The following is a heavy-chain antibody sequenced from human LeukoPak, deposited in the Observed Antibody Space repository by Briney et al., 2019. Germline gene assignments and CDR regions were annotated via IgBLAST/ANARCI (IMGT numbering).Heavy chain of an antibody. J-gene: IGHJ4*02. CDR1: GYTLTNYY. Sequence: GASVKVSCKASGYTLTNYYIPWGRQVPGQGLEWMGIINPSGGTSKNAQKFQGRVTMTRDTSTSTVYMELSSLRSEDTAVYYCARDFKTLDSSFDYWGQGTLVTVSS. V-gene: IGHV1-46*01. CDR2: INPSGGTS. CDR3: ARDFKTLDSSFDY. D-gene: IGHD3/OR15-3a*01.